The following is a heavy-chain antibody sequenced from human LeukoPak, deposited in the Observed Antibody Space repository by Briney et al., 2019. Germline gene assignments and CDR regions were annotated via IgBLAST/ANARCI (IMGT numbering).Heavy chain of an antibody. CDR3: ARVGRDYYGSGSFDY. CDR2: INHSGST. Sequence: SETLSLTCAVYGGSFSGYYWSWIRQPPGKGLEWIGEINHSGSTNYNPSLKSRVTISVDTSKNQFSLKLSSVTAADTAVYYCARVGRDYYGSGSFDYWGQGTLVTVSS. V-gene: IGHV4-34*01. CDR1: GGSFSGYY. J-gene: IGHJ4*02. D-gene: IGHD3-10*01.